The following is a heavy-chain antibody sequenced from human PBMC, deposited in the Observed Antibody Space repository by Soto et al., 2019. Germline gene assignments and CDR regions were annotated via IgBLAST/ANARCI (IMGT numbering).Heavy chain of an antibody. D-gene: IGHD3-3*02. J-gene: IGHJ4*02. CDR3: AKALHFGQGAGFDY. Sequence: EVQLVESGGGLVQPGRSLRLSCAASGFTFDDYAMHWVRQAPGKGLEWVSGISWNSGSIGYADSVKGRFTISRDNALYSACLQMNSLRAEDTALYYCAKALHFGQGAGFDYWGQGTLVTVSS. CDR1: GFTFDDYA. CDR2: ISWNSGSI. V-gene: IGHV3-9*01.